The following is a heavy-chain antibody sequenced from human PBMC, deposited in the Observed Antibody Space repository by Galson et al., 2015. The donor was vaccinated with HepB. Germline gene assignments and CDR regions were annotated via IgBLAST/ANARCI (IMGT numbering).Heavy chain of an antibody. Sequence: SETLSLTCTVSGGSITNNYWSWIRQPPGKGLEWIGYIYYGGSTNYNPSLKSRVTISVDTSKNQFSLKLSSVTAADTALYYCARTINYGWFDPWGQGTLVTVSS. CDR1: GGSITNNY. D-gene: IGHD4-17*01. CDR2: IYYGGST. V-gene: IGHV4-59*01. J-gene: IGHJ5*02. CDR3: ARTINYGWFDP.